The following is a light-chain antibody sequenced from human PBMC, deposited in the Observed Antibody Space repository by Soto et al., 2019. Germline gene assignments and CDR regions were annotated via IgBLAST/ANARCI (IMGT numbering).Light chain of an antibody. V-gene: IGKV1-27*01. Sequence: IQLTQSPSSLSASVGDRVTITCRASQAISSYLAWYQQKPGKVPELLIYATSTLQSGAPSRFSGSGSGTDFTLPISSLQPEAVATYYCHQYNHAPTFGGGTKVEIK. CDR3: HQYNHAPT. CDR1: QAISSY. J-gene: IGKJ4*01. CDR2: ATS.